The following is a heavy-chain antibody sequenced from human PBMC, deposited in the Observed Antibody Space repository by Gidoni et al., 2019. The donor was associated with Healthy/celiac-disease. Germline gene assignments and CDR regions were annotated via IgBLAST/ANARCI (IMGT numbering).Heavy chain of an antibody. Sequence: PGQGLEWMGWISAYNGNTNYAQKLQGRVTMTTDTSTSTAYMELRSLRSDDTAVYYCARAYGHIAAAGTNWFDPWGQGTLVTVSS. J-gene: IGHJ5*02. D-gene: IGHD6-13*01. CDR2: ISAYNGNT. V-gene: IGHV1-18*01. CDR3: ARAYGHIAAAGTNWFDP.